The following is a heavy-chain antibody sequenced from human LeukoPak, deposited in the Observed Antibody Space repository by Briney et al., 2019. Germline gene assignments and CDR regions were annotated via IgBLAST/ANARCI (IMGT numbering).Heavy chain of an antibody. J-gene: IGHJ4*02. Sequence: SGPALVKPTPTLTLTCTFYGFSFSTRGLCVNWIRLPPGKALEWLTRIDWDDDKYYITSLKTTLTISKDTSKNQVVLTMTNMDPVDTATYFCARTAVAGGFYFDYWGQGTLVTVSS. CDR2: IDWDDDK. D-gene: IGHD6-19*01. CDR3: ARTAVAGGFYFDY. V-gene: IGHV2-70*11. CDR1: GFSFSTRGLC.